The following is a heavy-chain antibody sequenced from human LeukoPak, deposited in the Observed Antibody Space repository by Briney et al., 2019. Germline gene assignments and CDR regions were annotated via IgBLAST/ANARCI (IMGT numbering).Heavy chain of an antibody. D-gene: IGHD4-17*01. CDR3: ASDLVTVIKGFDI. Sequence: SETLSLTCAVSDDSFSSHYWTWIRQPPGKGLEWIGYISYIGSTNYNPSLKGRVTISIDTSKNQFSLKLSSVTAADTAVYYCASDLVTVIKGFDIWGQGTMVSVSS. CDR1: DDSFSSHY. V-gene: IGHV4-59*11. CDR2: ISYIGST. J-gene: IGHJ3*02.